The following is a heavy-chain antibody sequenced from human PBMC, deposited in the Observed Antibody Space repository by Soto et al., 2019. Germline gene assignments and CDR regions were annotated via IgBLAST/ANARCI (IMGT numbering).Heavy chain of an antibody. CDR1: GYIFTDHY. D-gene: IGHD3-22*01. CDR3: CRESGDYYDEGNRPYNAFDK. CDR2: INPRGGGT. V-gene: IGHV1-46*03. Sequence: QVQLVQSGAEVRKPGASVKVSCKTSGYIFTDHYIQWVLQAPGQGLEWMGMINPRGGGTTYTERFQARVAMTRGTPTSTAYMELSSLTPEDTAVYYCCRESGDYYDEGNRPYNAFDKLGSGTLVTVSS. J-gene: IGHJ3*02.